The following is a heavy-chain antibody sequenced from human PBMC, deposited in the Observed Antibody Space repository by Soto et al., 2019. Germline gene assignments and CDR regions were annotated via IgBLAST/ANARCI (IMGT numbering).Heavy chain of an antibody. V-gene: IGHV3-11*01. CDR2: ISSSARTK. CDR3: TTDMGSRKATGFDY. D-gene: IGHD1-26*01. Sequence: GSLRLSCAASGFTFSDYYMSWIRQAPGKGLEWVSYISSSARTKYYADSVKGRFTISRDNAKNSLYLQMNSLKTEDTAVYYCTTDMGSRKATGFDYWGQGTLVTVSS. J-gene: IGHJ4*02. CDR1: GFTFSDYY.